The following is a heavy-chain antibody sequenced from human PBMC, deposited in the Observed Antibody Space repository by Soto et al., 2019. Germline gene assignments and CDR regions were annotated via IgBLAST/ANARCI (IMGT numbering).Heavy chain of an antibody. J-gene: IGHJ3*02. V-gene: IGHV3-30*18. CDR3: AKGGSGSRYSFDI. Sequence: RLSCAASGFIFSHYGMHWVRQAPGKGLEWVAVVSYHGSVQYYADPVKGRFTLSRDNFKNTLYLEMNSLRPEDTAVYYCAKGGSGSRYSFDIWGQGTMVTVS. CDR1: GFIFSHYG. CDR2: VSYHGSVQ. D-gene: IGHD1-26*01.